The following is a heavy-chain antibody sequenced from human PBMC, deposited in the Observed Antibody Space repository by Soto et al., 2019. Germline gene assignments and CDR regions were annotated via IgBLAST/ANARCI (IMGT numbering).Heavy chain of an antibody. V-gene: IGHV4-34*01. CDR2: INHSGST. J-gene: IGHJ6*02. CDR3: ARGGRAYDFWSGYYGDYYYGMDV. CDR1: GGSFSGYY. Sequence: QVQLQQWGAGLLKPSETLSLTCAVYGGSFSGYYWSWIRQPPGKGLEWIGEINHSGSTNYNPSLKSRVTISVDTSKNQFSLKLSSVPAADTAVYYCARGGRAYDFWSGYYGDYYYGMDVWGQGTTVTVSS. D-gene: IGHD3-3*01.